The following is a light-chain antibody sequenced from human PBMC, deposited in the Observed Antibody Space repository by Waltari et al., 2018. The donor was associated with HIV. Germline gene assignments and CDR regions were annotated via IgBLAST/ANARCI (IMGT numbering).Light chain of an antibody. J-gene: IGLJ1*01. Sequence: QSALTQPASVSASPGTSSDVGNYNVVSWYRQFPDKAPQLLIFEVNKRPSGVSNRFSGSKSGNSASLTIAGLLADDEADYYCCSYAGGNSYVFGTGTKVTVL. V-gene: IGLV2-23*02. CDR2: EVN. CDR1: SSDVGNYNV. CDR3: CSYAGGNSYV.